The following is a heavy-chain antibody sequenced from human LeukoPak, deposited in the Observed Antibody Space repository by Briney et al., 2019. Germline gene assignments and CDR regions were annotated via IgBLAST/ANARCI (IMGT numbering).Heavy chain of an antibody. CDR1: GGSISSYY. Sequence: SETLSLTCTVSGGSISSYYWSWIRQPPGKGLEWIGDIYYSGSTNYNPSLKSRVTISADTSKNQFSLKLSSVTAADTAVYYCARRIVIGGSYYFFDYWGEGTLVTVSS. V-gene: IGHV4-59*01. D-gene: IGHD1-26*01. CDR3: ARRIVIGGSYYFFDY. CDR2: IYYSGST. J-gene: IGHJ4*02.